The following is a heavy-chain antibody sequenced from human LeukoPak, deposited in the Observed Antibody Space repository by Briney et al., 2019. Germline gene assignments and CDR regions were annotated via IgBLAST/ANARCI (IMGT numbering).Heavy chain of an antibody. J-gene: IGHJ6*03. Sequence: GASVKVSCKASGYTFTDYYMHWVRQAPGQGLEWMGWINPNSGDTNYAQKFQGRVTMTRDTSISTAYMELSRLRSDDTAVYYCARSPYNWNYGYYYYYMDVWGKGTTVTVSS. CDR3: ARSPYNWNYGYYYYYMDV. V-gene: IGHV1-2*02. D-gene: IGHD1-7*01. CDR2: INPNSGDT. CDR1: GYTFTDYY.